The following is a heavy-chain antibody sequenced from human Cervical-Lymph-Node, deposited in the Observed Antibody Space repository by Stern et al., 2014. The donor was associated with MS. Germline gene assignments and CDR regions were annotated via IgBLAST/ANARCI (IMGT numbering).Heavy chain of an antibody. CDR3: ARDRGGYNYGSGTYGNGLDV. J-gene: IGHJ6*02. CDR2: INTYTGTP. D-gene: IGHD3-10*01. Sequence: QVQLVQSGSELKQTGASVKISCKTSGFTFTTYAINWVRQAPGQGLEWMGWINTYTGTPFYAQGFTGRFVFSLDTSVSTTYLQISGLEAADTAVYFCARDRGGYNYGSGTYGNGLDVWGQGTTVTVSS. CDR1: GFTFTTYA. V-gene: IGHV7-4-1*02.